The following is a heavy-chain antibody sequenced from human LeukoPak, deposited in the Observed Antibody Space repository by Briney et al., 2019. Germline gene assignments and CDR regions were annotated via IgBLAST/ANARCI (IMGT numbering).Heavy chain of an antibody. CDR1: GYTFTKYN. D-gene: IGHD2-15*01. CDR2: IIPIFGTA. J-gene: IGHJ3*02. CDR3: ARDQSGISQLRAFDI. V-gene: IGHV1-69*13. Sequence: ASVKVSCKASGYTFTKYNMHWVRQAPGQGLEWMGGIIPIFGTANYAQKFQGRVTITADESTSTAYMELSSLRSEDTAVYYCARDQSGISQLRAFDIWGQGTMVTVSS.